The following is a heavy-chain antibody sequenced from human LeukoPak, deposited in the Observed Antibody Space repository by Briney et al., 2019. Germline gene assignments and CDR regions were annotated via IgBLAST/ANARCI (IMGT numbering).Heavy chain of an antibody. D-gene: IGHD3-16*01. CDR1: GFTVSSNY. Sequence: PGGSLGLSCAASGFTVSSNYMSWVRQAPGKGLEWVSVIYGGTSAYYADSVKGRFTISRDNSKNTLYLQMNSLRAEDTAVYYCARLGMIQAYSTEDYWGQGTLVTVSS. CDR3: ARLGMIQAYSTEDY. CDR2: IYGGTSA. J-gene: IGHJ4*02. V-gene: IGHV3-53*01.